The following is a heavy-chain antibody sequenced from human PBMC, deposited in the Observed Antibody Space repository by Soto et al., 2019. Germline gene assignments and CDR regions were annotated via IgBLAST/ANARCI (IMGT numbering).Heavy chain of an antibody. D-gene: IGHD3-3*01. V-gene: IGHV4-39*07. CDR1: GDSIISSSYY. CDR3: ARGREIFGAVTPFEY. CDR2: IYYSGNT. Sequence: SETLSLTCTVSGDSIISSSYYWGWIRQPPGKGLEWIGNIYYSGNTKYNPSLKSRVTISLDTSKNQFSLSLRSVTAADTAVYYCARGREIFGAVTPFEYWGQGTQVTVSS. J-gene: IGHJ4*02.